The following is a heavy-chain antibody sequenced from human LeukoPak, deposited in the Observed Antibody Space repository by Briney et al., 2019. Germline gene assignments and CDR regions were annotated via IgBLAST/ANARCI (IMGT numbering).Heavy chain of an antibody. Sequence: GGSLRLSCAGFGFTFSNYAMSWVRQAPGKGLEWVSTISVGGGSTYYADSVKGRSTISRDNSKNTLYLQMNSLRAEDTAVYYCAKDWRYFHDSSGYFDYWGQGTLVTVSS. J-gene: IGHJ4*02. CDR3: AKDWRYFHDSSGYFDY. D-gene: IGHD3-22*01. CDR1: GFTFSNYA. V-gene: IGHV3-23*01. CDR2: ISVGGGST.